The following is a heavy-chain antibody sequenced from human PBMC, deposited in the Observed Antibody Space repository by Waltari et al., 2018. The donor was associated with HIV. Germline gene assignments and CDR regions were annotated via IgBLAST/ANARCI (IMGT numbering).Heavy chain of an antibody. D-gene: IGHD2-15*01. V-gene: IGHV4-34*02. CDR2: INDNGSN. J-gene: IGHJ6*02. Sequence: QVQLQQWGAGLLKPSETLSLTCAVYGGSFSGHNWSWIRQPPGKGREWIGEINDNGSNNYKPSLKARLTISVDTSKNQFSRKLTSVAAADTAVYYCAGGRDIGRGYYHYYAMDVWGQGTTVTVSS. CDR1: GGSFSGHN. CDR3: AGGRDIGRGYYHYYAMDV.